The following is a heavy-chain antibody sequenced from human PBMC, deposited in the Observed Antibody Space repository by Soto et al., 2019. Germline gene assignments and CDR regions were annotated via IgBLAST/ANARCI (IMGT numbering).Heavy chain of an antibody. Sequence: GGSLRLSCAASGFTFNTYAMSWVRQAPGKGLEWVSAISGTGGTAYYADSVKGRFTISRDNSKNMLYLQMSSLRAEDTAVYYCAKALTIYYMHDPFDIWGQGTMVTVSS. CDR2: ISGTGGTA. CDR1: GFTFNTYA. CDR3: AKALTIYYMHDPFDI. D-gene: IGHD3-9*01. V-gene: IGHV3-23*01. J-gene: IGHJ3*02.